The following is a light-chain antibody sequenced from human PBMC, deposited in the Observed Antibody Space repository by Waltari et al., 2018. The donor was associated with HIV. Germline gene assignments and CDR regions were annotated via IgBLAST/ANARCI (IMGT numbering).Light chain of an antibody. J-gene: IGKJ2*01. Sequence: DIVMTQSPAILSVSPGESVTLSCRAGQSVRTSLAWYQQKPGQAPRLLIYGASTRATGIPARFSGSVSGTEFTLTISSLQSEDSAVYHCQQYDDWPPFTFGQGTKLEIK. CDR1: QSVRTS. CDR3: QQYDDWPPFT. CDR2: GAS. V-gene: IGKV3-15*01.